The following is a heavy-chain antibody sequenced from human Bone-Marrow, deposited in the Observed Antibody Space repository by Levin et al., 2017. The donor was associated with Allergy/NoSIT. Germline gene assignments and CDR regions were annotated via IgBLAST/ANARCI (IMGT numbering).Heavy chain of an antibody. D-gene: IGHD5-12*01. Sequence: GESLKISCKASGYTFTGYYMHWVRQAPGQGLEWMGWINPNSGGTNYAQKFQGWVTMTRDTSISTAYMELSRLRSDDTAVYYCARDLRSGYDRGGYYYGMDVWGQGTTVTVSS. V-gene: IGHV1-2*04. CDR3: ARDLRSGYDRGGYYYGMDV. J-gene: IGHJ6*02. CDR1: GYTFTGYY. CDR2: INPNSGGT.